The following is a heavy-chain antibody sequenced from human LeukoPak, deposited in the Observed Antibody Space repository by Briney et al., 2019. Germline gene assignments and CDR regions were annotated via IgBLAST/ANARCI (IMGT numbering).Heavy chain of an antibody. V-gene: IGHV3-23*01. Sequence: GGSLRLSCAASGFTFSSYAMSWVRQAPGKGLEWVSAISGSGGSTYYADSVKGRFTISRDNSKNTLYLQMNSLRAEDTAVYYCAGRGYSYGYPPFDYWGQGTLVTVSS. D-gene: IGHD5-18*01. CDR2: ISGSGGST. CDR1: GFTFSSYA. CDR3: AGRGYSYGYPPFDY. J-gene: IGHJ4*02.